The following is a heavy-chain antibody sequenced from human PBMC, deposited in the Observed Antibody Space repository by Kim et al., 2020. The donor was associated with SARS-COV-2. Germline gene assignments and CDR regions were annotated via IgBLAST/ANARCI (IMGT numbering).Heavy chain of an antibody. CDR2: K. CDR3: ASSVSESYFDY. V-gene: IGHV3-30*01. J-gene: IGHJ4*02. D-gene: IGHD2-8*01. Sequence: KYYADSVKGRFTISRDNSKNTLYLQMNSLRAEDTAVYYCASSVSESYFDYWGQGTLVTVSS.